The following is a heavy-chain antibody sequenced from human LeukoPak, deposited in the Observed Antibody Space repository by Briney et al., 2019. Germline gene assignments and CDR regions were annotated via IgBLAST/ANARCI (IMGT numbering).Heavy chain of an antibody. CDR1: GGSISRDSHY. Sequence: SETLSLTCTVSGGSISRDSHYWSWIRQYPGKGLESIGSVSISGTTTYNPSLMSRVTISLDTSQNQFSLNLRSLTAADTAVYYCAREMVRDAFDIWGQGTMVTVSS. V-gene: IGHV4-31*03. CDR3: AREMVRDAFDI. J-gene: IGHJ3*02. CDR2: VSISGTT. D-gene: IGHD2-8*01.